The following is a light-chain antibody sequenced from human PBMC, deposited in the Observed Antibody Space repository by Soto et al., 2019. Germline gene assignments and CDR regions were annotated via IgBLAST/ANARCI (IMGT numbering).Light chain of an antibody. V-gene: IGKV2-28*01. CDR1: QSLLHSNGYNY. CDR3: MQALQTPLT. CDR2: LGS. J-gene: IGKJ3*01. Sequence: DIVMTQSPLSLPVTPGEPASISCRSSQSLLHSNGYNYLDWYLQKPGQSPQLLIYLGSNRSSGVHDRFSGSGSGTDFTLKISRVEAEYVGVYDCMQALQTPLTFGPGTKVDIK.